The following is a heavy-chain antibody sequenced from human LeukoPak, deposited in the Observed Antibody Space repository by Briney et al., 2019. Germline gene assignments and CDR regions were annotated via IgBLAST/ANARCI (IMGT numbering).Heavy chain of an antibody. V-gene: IGHV3-49*04. Sequence: GGSLRLSCAASGFTFSGFWMSWVRQAPGKGLEWVSFIRSKAYDGTTEYAASVKGRFTISRDDSKSIAYLQMNSLKTEDTALYYCTRGRYSASGSLTPFDIWGQGTMVTVSS. D-gene: IGHD3-10*01. J-gene: IGHJ3*02. CDR2: IRSKAYDGTT. CDR3: TRGRYSASGSLTPFDI. CDR1: GFTFSGFW.